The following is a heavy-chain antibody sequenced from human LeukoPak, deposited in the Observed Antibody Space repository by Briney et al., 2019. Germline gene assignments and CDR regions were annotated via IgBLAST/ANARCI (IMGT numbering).Heavy chain of an antibody. CDR3: ASAYYDSGNYPYYFDY. D-gene: IGHD3-10*01. Sequence: PGGSMRLSCAASGFSFSSYEMNWVRQAPGKGLEWVSYVSSSGSTIYYADSVRGRFTISRDNAKNLLNLQMNSLRAEDTAVYYCASAYYDSGNYPYYFDYWGQGSLVGVSS. J-gene: IGHJ4*02. V-gene: IGHV3-48*03. CDR2: VSSSGSTI. CDR1: GFSFSSYE.